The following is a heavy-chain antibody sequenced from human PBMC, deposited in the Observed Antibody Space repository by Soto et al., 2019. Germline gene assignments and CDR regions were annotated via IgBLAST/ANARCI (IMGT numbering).Heavy chain of an antibody. CDR2: ISDSGGSA. D-gene: IGHD4-17*01. CDR3: AKDVSYGGKRPYYFDY. Sequence: EVQLLESGGGLVQPGGSLRLSCAASGFTFSNYAMSWVRQAPGKGLEWVSGISDSGGSAYNADSVKGRFTISRDNAKSTRYLQMNSLRAEDTAVYYCAKDVSYGGKRPYYFDYWGQGTLVTVSS. CDR1: GFTFSNYA. J-gene: IGHJ4*02. V-gene: IGHV3-23*01.